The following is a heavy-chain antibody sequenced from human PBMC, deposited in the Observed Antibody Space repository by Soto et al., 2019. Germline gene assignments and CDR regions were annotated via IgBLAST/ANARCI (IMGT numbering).Heavy chain of an antibody. CDR3: ARSGHLFDF. J-gene: IGHJ4*02. CDR1: GGSFSDYY. CDR2: INHRGNT. Sequence: QVQLQQWGAGLLKPSETLSLTCAVYGGSFSDYYWSWIRQPPGKVMEWIGEINHRGNTNYNPSLRSRVTISVDTSRNQFALKLSSVIAADTAVYFGARSGHLFDFWGQGTLLTVSS. D-gene: IGHD3-10*01. V-gene: IGHV4-34*02.